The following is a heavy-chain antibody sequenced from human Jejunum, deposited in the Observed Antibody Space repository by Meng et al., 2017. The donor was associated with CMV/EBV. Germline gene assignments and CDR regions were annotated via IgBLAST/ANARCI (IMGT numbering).Heavy chain of an antibody. J-gene: IGHJ4*02. D-gene: IGHD1-26*01. CDR2: IRYDGTNI. V-gene: IGHV3-30*02. CDR1: GFTFSSYG. CDR3: ANIPAYWELEHFDY. Sequence: ASGFTFSSYGMHWVRQAPGKGLEWVAYIRYDGTNIHYADSVKGRFTISRDNSKNTLYLQMNSLRSEDTAVYYCANIPAYWELEHFDYWGQGTLVTVSS.